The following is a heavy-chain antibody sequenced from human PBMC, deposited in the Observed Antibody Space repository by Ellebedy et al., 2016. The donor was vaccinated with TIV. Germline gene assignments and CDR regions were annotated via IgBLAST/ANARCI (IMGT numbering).Heavy chain of an antibody. CDR1: GASINTGDYY. J-gene: IGHJ4*02. CDR2: IYRSGST. Sequence: MPSETLSLTCSVSGASINTGDYYWSWIRPSPGEGLQWIGYIYRSGSTSYNPSLRSRITISVDTSKNQFSLKLTSVTAADTAVYYCARGPNYVWGSYKYFYYWGQGILVTVSS. CDR3: ARGPNYVWGSYKYFYY. V-gene: IGHV4-30-4*08. D-gene: IGHD3-16*01.